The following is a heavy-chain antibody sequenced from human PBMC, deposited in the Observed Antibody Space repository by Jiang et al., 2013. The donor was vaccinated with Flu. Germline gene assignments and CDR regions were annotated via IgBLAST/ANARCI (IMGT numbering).Heavy chain of an antibody. D-gene: IGHD7-27*01. V-gene: IGHV3-23*01. CDR3: AKVRNRWGYWFFDL. CDR2: LIASGGST. Sequence: VQPGRSLRLSCAASGFTFSDYAMTWVRQAPGKELEWVSALIASGGSTYYADSVKGRFTISRDNSKNTLYVQMNGLRAEDTAVYYCAKVRNRWGYWFFDLWGRGTLVTVSS. J-gene: IGHJ2*01. CDR1: GFTFSDYA.